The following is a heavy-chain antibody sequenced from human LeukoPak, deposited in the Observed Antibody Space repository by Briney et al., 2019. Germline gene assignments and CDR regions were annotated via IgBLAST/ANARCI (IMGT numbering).Heavy chain of an antibody. CDR1: GFTFSSYG. J-gene: IGHJ4*02. CDR3: TSSFGKLSFFGY. CDR2: IRYDGSNK. Sequence: GGSLRLSCAASGFTFSSYGVHWVRQAPGKGLGWVAFIRYDGSNKYYADSVKGRFTISRDNSKNTLYLQMNSLRAEDTAVYYCTSSFGKLSFFGYWGEGSLLTASS. V-gene: IGHV3-30*02. D-gene: IGHD3-10*01.